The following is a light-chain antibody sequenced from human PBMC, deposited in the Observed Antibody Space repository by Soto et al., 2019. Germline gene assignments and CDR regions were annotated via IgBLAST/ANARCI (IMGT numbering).Light chain of an antibody. CDR2: VVS. V-gene: IGLV2-23*02. Sequence: QSALTQPASVSGSPGQSITISCTGTSSDVGSYNLVSWYQQHPGKAPKLMIYVVSKRPSGVSNRFSGSKSGNTASLTISGLQAEDEADYYCCSYAGSSRVFGGWTKLTVL. CDR1: SSDVGSYNL. J-gene: IGLJ3*02. CDR3: CSYAGSSRV.